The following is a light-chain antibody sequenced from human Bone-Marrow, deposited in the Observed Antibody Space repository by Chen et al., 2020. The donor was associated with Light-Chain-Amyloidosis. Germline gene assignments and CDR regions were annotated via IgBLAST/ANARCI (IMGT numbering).Light chain of an antibody. J-gene: IGKJ5*01. CDR3: QQYGSAQPIT. CDR1: QSMSSTY. Sequence: EIVLTHSPGTLSVSPGDRATLSRRASQSMSSTYLVWYQQKPSQPSRLLMYETSTRATGIPDRFSGSGSGTDFTLTISRLEPEDFAVYYCQQYGSAQPITFGQGTRLEMK. CDR2: ETS. V-gene: IGKV3-20*01.